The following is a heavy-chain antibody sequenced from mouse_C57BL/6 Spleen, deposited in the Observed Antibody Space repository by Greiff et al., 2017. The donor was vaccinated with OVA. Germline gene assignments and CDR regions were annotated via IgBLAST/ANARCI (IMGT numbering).Heavy chain of an antibody. J-gene: IGHJ4*01. CDR1: GYTFTSYW. CDR2: INPSNGGT. Sequence: QVQLKQSGTELVKPGASVKLSCKASGYTFTSYWMHWVKQRPGQGLEWIGNINPSNGGTNYNEKFKSKATLTVDKSSSTAYMQLSSLTSEDSAVYYCASAGTRNAMDYWGQGTSVTVSS. V-gene: IGHV1-53*01. CDR3: ASAGTRNAMDY. D-gene: IGHD4-1*01.